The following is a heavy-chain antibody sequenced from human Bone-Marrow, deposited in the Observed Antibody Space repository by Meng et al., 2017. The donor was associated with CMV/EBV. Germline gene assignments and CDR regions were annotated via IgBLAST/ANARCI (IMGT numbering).Heavy chain of an antibody. V-gene: IGHV5-51*01. Sequence: GGSLRLSCQASGYTFTDYWIGWVRQMPGKGLEWMAIICPGDSRTIYSPSFQGQVTISTDKSISTAYLQWSSLRASDTAVYYCGRHGLYGCSTSGCFTSFYYYGMDGWGQGTTVTVAS. CDR2: ICPGDSRT. CDR3: GRHGLYGCSTSGCFTSFYYYGMDG. CDR1: GYTFTDYW. D-gene: IGHD2-2*02. J-gene: IGHJ6*02.